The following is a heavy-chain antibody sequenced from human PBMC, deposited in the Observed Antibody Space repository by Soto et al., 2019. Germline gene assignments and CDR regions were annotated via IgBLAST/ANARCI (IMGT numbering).Heavy chain of an antibody. V-gene: IGHV1-69*13. Sequence: ASVKVSCKASGGTFSSYAISWVRQAPGQGLEWMGGIIPIFGTANYAQKFQGRVTITADESTSTAYMELSSLGSEDRAVYYCATNGGTDGHNFDYWGQGTLVTVSP. CDR3: ATNGGTDGHNFDY. J-gene: IGHJ4*02. D-gene: IGHD1-1*01. CDR2: IIPIFGTA. CDR1: GGTFSSYA.